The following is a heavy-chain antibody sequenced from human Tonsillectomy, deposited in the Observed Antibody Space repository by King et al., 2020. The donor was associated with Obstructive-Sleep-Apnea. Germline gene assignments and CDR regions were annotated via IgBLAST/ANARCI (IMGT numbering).Heavy chain of an antibody. D-gene: IGHD4-17*01. CDR2: ISRSGYNT. CDR3: AKDPTGDYVGAFDI. V-gene: IGHV3-23*04. Sequence: VQLVESGGDLVQPGGSLRLSCAASGFIFRNYSMSWVRQAPGKGLEWVSAISRSGYNTYYADSVGGRFTISRDDSRNAVYLQVNSLRDEDTALYYCAKDPTGDYVGAFDIWGQGTMVTVSS. J-gene: IGHJ3*02. CDR1: GFIFRNYS.